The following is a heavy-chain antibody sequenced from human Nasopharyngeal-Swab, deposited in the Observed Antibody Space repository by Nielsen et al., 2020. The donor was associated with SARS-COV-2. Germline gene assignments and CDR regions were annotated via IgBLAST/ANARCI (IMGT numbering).Heavy chain of an antibody. CDR2: IYPGDSDT. D-gene: IGHD5-18*01. J-gene: IGHJ4*02. V-gene: IGHV5-51*01. Sequence: VRQMPGKGLEWMGIIYPGDSDTRYSPSFQGQVTISADKSISTAYLQWSSLKASDTAMYYCARPVDTAMVTLGYWGREPWSPSPQ. CDR3: ARPVDTAMVTLGY.